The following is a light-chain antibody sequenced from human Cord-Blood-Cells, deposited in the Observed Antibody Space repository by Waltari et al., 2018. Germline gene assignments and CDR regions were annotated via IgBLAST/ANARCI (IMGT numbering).Light chain of an antibody. Sequence: QSVLTQPPSASGTPGQRATISCSGSSSNFGSNYVYWYQQLPGTAPKLLIYRNNQRPSGVPDRFSGSKSGTSASLAISGLRSEDEADYYCAAWDDSLSGYVFGTGTKVTVL. CDR2: RNN. CDR3: AAWDDSLSGYV. CDR1: SSNFGSNY. V-gene: IGLV1-47*01. J-gene: IGLJ1*01.